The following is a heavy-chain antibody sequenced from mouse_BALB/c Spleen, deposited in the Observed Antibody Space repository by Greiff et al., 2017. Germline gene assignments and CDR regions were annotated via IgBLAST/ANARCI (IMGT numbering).Heavy chain of an antibody. Sequence: DVKLQESGPGLVKPSQSLSLTCTVTGYSITSDYAWNWIRQFPGNKLEWMGYISYSGSTSYNPSLKSRISITRDTSKNQFFLQLNSVTTEDTATYYCATRLAYWGQGTLVTVSA. CDR3: ATRLAY. J-gene: IGHJ3*01. CDR1: GYSITSDYA. CDR2: ISYSGST. V-gene: IGHV3-2*02.